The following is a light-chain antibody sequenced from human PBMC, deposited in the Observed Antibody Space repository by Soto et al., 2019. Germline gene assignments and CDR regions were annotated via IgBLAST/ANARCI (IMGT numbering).Light chain of an antibody. CDR2: GDN. J-gene: IGLJ2*01. Sequence: QSVLTQSPSVSGTPGQGVTISCSGGTSNIGTYTVNWYQQLPGTAPKVLIYGDNQRPSGVADRFSGSKSGTSASLAISGLQSEDEADYYYAAWDDSLNGVVFGGGTKLTVL. CDR1: TSNIGTYT. CDR3: AAWDDSLNGVV. V-gene: IGLV1-44*01.